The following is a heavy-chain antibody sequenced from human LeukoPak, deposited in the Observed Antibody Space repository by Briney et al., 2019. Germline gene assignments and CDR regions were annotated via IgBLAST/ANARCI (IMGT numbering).Heavy chain of an antibody. V-gene: IGHV1-2*04. D-gene: IGHD6-19*01. J-gene: IGHJ4*02. CDR2: INPNSGGT. CDR3: ASQGMAGHDYFDY. Sequence: GASVKVSCKASGYTFTGYYMHWVRQAPGQGLEWMGWINPNSGGTNYAQKFQGWVAMTRDTSISTAYMELSRLRSDDTAVYYCASQGMAGHDYFDYWGQGTLVTVSS. CDR1: GYTFTGYY.